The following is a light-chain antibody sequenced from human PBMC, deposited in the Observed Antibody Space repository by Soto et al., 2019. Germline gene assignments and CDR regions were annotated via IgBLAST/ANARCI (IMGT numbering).Light chain of an antibody. Sequence: EVVLTQSPGTLSLSPVERATLSCRASEAISSNCLVWYQVKSGRAPRVLIHSASIRATDIPDRFIGGGSGTDFSLTISRLQREDFAVYSCQQCGPPPFTFGPGTKVDIK. J-gene: IGKJ3*01. CDR1: EAISSNC. CDR3: QQCGPPPFT. V-gene: IGKV3-20*01. CDR2: SAS.